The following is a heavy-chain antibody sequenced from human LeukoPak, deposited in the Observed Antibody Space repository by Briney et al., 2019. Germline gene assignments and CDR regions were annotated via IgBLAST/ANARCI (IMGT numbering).Heavy chain of an antibody. J-gene: IGHJ4*02. CDR2: IGTAGDT. CDR3: ARGRGYSGYDPLTFDY. Sequence: GGSLRLSCAASGFTFSSYDMHWVRHATVKGLEWVSAIGTAGDTYYPGSVKGRFTISRENAKNSLYLQMNSLRAGDTAVYYCARGRGYSGYDPLTFDYWGQGTLVTVSS. D-gene: IGHD5-12*01. V-gene: IGHV3-13*01. CDR1: GFTFSSYD.